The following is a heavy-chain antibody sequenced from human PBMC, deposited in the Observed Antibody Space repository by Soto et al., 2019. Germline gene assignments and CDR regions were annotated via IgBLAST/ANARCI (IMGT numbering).Heavy chain of an antibody. Sequence: SETLSLTCIVSGHSMSNTDYHWSWIRQRPGQGLQWMGYISSDGTTYSNPSLKGRLTMSLDTSQNQFSLRLSSVTAADTAVYYCARGTSNWSWNFDYWGQGIVVT. V-gene: IGHV4-31*03. CDR3: ARGTSNWSWNFDY. CDR1: GHSMSNTDYH. CDR2: ISSDGTT. D-gene: IGHD1-20*01. J-gene: IGHJ4*02.